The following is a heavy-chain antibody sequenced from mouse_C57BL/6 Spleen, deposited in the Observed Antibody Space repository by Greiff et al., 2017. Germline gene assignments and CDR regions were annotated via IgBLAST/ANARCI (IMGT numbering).Heavy chain of an antibody. CDR1: GYSFTGYF. CDR2: INPYNGDT. Sequence: VQLQQSGPELVKPGDSVKISCKASGYSFTGYFMNWVMQSHGKSLEWIGRINPYNGDTFYNQKFKGKATLTVDKSSSTAHMELRSLTSEDSAVYYGARGIYDGYYDYFDYWGQGTTLTVSS. J-gene: IGHJ2*01. D-gene: IGHD2-3*01. V-gene: IGHV1-20*01. CDR3: ARGIYDGYYDYFDY.